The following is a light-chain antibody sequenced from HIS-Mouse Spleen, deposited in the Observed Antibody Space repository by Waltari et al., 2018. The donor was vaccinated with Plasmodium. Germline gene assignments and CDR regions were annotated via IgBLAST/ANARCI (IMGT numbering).Light chain of an antibody. CDR1: SSDVGGYNY. V-gene: IGLV2-11*01. CDR2: DVS. J-gene: IGLJ1*01. CDR3: CSYAGSYYV. Sequence: QSALTQPRSVSGSPGQSVTISCTGTSSDVGGYNYVSWYQQHPGKAPKLMIYDVSKRPSGVPYRFSGSKSGNTASLTISGLQAEYEADYYCCSYAGSYYVFGTGTKVTVL.